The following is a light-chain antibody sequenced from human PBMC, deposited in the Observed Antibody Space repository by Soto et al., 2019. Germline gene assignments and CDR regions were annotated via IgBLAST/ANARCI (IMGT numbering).Light chain of an antibody. CDR3: QQSYNTPFT. Sequence: DIQMTQSPSSLSSSVGDRVTITCRASHSVSSYLDWFQQKPGKAPKVLIYAVSSLDSGVPSRFSGSGSGTDFTLTISSLQPEDFATYYCQQSYNTPFTFGPGTQLEIK. V-gene: IGKV1-39*01. J-gene: IGKJ5*01. CDR1: HSVSSY. CDR2: AVS.